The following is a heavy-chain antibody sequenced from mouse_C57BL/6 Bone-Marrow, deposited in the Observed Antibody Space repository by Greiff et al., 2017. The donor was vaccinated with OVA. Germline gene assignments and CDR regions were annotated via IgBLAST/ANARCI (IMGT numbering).Heavy chain of an antibody. CDR3: ARSRSYYRAWFAY. CDR2: IRNKANGYTT. Sequence: EVKLVESGGGLVQPGGSLSLSCAASGFTFTDYYMSWVRQPPGKALEWLGFIRNKANGYTTEYNASVKGRFTISRDNSQSILYLQMNALRAEDSATYYCARSRSYYRAWFAYWGQGTLVTVSA. D-gene: IGHD2-12*01. J-gene: IGHJ3*01. V-gene: IGHV7-3*01. CDR1: GFTFTDYY.